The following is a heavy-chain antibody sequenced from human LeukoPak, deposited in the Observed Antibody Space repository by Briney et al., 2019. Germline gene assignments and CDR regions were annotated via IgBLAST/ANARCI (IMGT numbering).Heavy chain of an antibody. V-gene: IGHV3-33*01. CDR3: ARDRGYTYGHPLYY. J-gene: IGHJ4*02. CDR1: GFTFSTYD. CDR2: IWHDGSNK. Sequence: GGSLRLSCAASGFTFSTYDILWPRQAPGKGLVWVTHIWHDGSNKYYGDSVKDRFTISRDNSKNTLYLQMDSLRDEDTAVYYCARDRGYTYGHPLYYWGQGTLVTVSS. D-gene: IGHD5-18*01.